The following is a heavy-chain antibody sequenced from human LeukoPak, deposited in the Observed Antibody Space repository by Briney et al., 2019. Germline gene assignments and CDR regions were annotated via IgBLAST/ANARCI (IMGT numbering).Heavy chain of an antibody. Sequence: GGSLRLSCAASGFTFRTYGMHWVRQAPGKGLEWVAVISYHGINKYYADSVKGRFTISRDNSKNTLYLQMNSLRGDDTAVYYCANPQSRGYDYLDYWGQGTLVTVSS. D-gene: IGHD5-12*01. J-gene: IGHJ4*02. V-gene: IGHV3-30*18. CDR2: ISYHGINK. CDR1: GFTFRTYG. CDR3: ANPQSRGYDYLDY.